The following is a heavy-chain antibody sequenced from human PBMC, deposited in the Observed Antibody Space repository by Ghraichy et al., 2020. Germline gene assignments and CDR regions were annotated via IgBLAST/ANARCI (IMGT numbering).Heavy chain of an antibody. V-gene: IGHV3-23*01. CDR1: GFTFSSSA. CDR3: AKGRASSAWGD. Sequence: GGSLRLSCAASGFTFSSSAMNCVRQAPVKGLEWVSPISGSSAGTYYADSVKGRFTISRDNSKNTLYLQMNSLRAEDTAVYYCAKGRASSAWGDWGQGTLVTVSS. J-gene: IGHJ4*02. CDR2: ISGSSAGT. D-gene: IGHD6-19*01.